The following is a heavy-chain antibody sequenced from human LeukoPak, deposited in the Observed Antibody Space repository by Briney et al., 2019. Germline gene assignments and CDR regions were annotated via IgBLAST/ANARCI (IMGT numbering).Heavy chain of an antibody. CDR1: GGSISSYY. J-gene: IGHJ6*03. Sequence: SETLSLTCTVSGGSISSYYWSWIRQPAGKGLEWIGRIHTSGSINYNPSLKSRVTMSVDTSKNQFSLKLRSVTAADTAVYYCARGRVVRGVSYYYYMDVWGKGTTVTISS. CDR3: ARGRVVRGVSYYYYMDV. CDR2: IHTSGSI. V-gene: IGHV4-4*07. D-gene: IGHD3-10*01.